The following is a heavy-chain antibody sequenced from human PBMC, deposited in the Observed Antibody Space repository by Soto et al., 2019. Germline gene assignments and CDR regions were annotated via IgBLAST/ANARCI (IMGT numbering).Heavy chain of an antibody. J-gene: IGHJ4*02. CDR1: GFSFGSYA. CDR3: ARWSSLDF. V-gene: IGHV3-23*01. CDR2: ISGSDGKT. Sequence: GGSLRLSCAASGFSFGSYALSWVRQAPGKGLEWVSTISGSDGKTFYADSVKGRFSISRDTSQSTLYLQMNSLRADDTAMYYCARWSSLDFWGQGTRVTGSS. D-gene: IGHD3-10*01.